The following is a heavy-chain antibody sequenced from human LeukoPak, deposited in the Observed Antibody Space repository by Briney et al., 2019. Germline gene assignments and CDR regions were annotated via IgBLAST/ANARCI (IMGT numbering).Heavy chain of an antibody. Sequence: SETLSLTCAVSSGSISSYYWSWIRQPPGKGLEWIGYIYYSGSTNYNPSLKSRVTISVDTSKNQFSLKLSSVTAADTAVYYCASLRNGGNSFEEYFDLWGRGTLVTVSS. CDR1: SGSISSYY. CDR3: ASLRNGGNSFEEYFDL. D-gene: IGHD4-23*01. V-gene: IGHV4-59*01. J-gene: IGHJ2*01. CDR2: IYYSGST.